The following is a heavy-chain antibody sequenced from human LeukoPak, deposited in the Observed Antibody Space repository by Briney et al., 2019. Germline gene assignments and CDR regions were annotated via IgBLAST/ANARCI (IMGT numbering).Heavy chain of an antibody. D-gene: IGHD1-26*01. CDR2: ISGSGAST. V-gene: IGHV3-23*01. CDR3: AKDVGKWESLHFFDY. Sequence: GGSLRLSCAASGFTFSSDWMSWVRQAPGKGLEWISGISGSGASTYYADSVKGRFTISRDDSRNTLYLQMNSLRGDDTAVYYCAKDVGKWESLHFFDYWGQGTLVTVSS. CDR1: GFTFSSDW. J-gene: IGHJ4*02.